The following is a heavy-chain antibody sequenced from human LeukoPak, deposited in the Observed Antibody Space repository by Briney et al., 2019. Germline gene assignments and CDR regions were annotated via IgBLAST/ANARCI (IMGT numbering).Heavy chain of an antibody. CDR1: GGSISSSSYY. V-gene: IGHV4-39*01. CDR2: IYYSGST. Sequence: PSETLSLTCTVSGGSISSSSYYWAWIGQPPGMGLEWIGNIYYSGSTHYNPSLKSRVTISEDTSKNQFSLKLSSVTAADTAAYYCARQKVGRYFDFWGQGTLVTVSS. J-gene: IGHJ4*02. CDR3: ARQKVGRYFDF. D-gene: IGHD1-26*01.